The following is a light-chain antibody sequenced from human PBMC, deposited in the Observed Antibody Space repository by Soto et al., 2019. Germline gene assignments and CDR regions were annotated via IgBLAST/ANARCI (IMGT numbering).Light chain of an antibody. Sequence: EIVLTQSPGTLSLSPGERATLSCRASQSVSSSYLAWYQQKPGQAPRLLIYGASSRATGIPDRFSGSESGTDFTLTISSLQSEDFAVYYCQQYYNWPRTFGQGTKV. CDR1: QSVSSSY. J-gene: IGKJ1*01. V-gene: IGKV3-20*01. CDR2: GAS. CDR3: QQYYNWPRT.